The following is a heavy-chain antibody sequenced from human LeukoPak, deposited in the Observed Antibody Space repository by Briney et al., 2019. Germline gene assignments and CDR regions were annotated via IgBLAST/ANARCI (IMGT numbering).Heavy chain of an antibody. CDR3: ARSVRSRSGWYLGHI. V-gene: IGHV5-51*01. CDR1: GYSFTSYW. CDR2: IYPGDSDT. D-gene: IGHD6-19*01. Sequence: GESLKISCQGSGYSFTSYWIGWVRQMPGKGLEWMGIIYPGDSDTRYSPSFQGQVTISADKSISTAYLQWSSLKASDTAVYYCARSVRSRSGWYLGHIWGQGTMVTVSS. J-gene: IGHJ3*02.